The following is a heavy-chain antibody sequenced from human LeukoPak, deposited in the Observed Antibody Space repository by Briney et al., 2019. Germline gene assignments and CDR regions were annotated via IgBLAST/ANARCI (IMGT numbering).Heavy chain of an antibody. J-gene: IGHJ4*02. V-gene: IGHV3-33*08. CDR2: IWYDGNNK. D-gene: IGHD2-2*01. Sequence: GGSLRLSCAASGFTFSGFWMHWVRQAPGKGLEWVAVIWYDGNNKYYGDSVKGRFTISRDNSKNTLYLQMNSLRAEDTAVYYCARDRWSSTSYNDYWGQGTLVTVSS. CDR1: GFTFSGFW. CDR3: ARDRWSSTSYNDY.